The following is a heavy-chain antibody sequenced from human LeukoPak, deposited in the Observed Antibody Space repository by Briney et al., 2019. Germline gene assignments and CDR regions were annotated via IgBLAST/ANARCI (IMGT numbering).Heavy chain of an antibody. J-gene: IGHJ2*01. CDR2: IYYSGST. CDR1: GCSISSYY. D-gene: IGHD4-23*01. Sequence: SETLSLTCTVSGCSISSYYWNWIRQPPGKGLEWIGYIYYSGSTNYNPSVKSRVTISVDTSKNQFSLKLSSVTAADTAVYYCARTTVVKTYWYFDLWGRGTLVTVSS. CDR3: ARTTVVKTYWYFDL. V-gene: IGHV4-59*08.